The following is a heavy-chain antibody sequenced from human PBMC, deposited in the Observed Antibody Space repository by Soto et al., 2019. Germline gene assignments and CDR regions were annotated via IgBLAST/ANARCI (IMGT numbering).Heavy chain of an antibody. CDR1: GGSISSGGYY. D-gene: IGHD2-2*01. Sequence: QVQLQESGPGLVKPSQTLSLTCTVSGGSISSGGYYWSWIRQHPGKGLEWIGYIYYSGSTYYNPSLKSRVTISVDTSKNPFSLQLSSVTAADTAVYYCARDNYQGYCSSTSCHYYYYGMDVWGQGTTVTVSS. J-gene: IGHJ6*02. CDR2: IYYSGST. V-gene: IGHV4-31*03. CDR3: ARDNYQGYCSSTSCHYYYYGMDV.